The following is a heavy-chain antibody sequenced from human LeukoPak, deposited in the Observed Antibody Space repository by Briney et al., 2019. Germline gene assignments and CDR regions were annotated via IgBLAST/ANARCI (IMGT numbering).Heavy chain of an antibody. CDR2: IYTSGST. CDR1: GGSISSGSYY. Sequence: SETLSLTCTVSGGSISSGSYYWSWIRQPAGKGLEWIGRIYTSGSTNYNPSLKSRVTISVDTSKNQFSLKLSSVTAADTAVYYCARARAYDYDYVWGSYQGYYFDYWGQGTLVTVSS. D-gene: IGHD3-16*02. J-gene: IGHJ4*02. V-gene: IGHV4-61*02. CDR3: ARARAYDYDYVWGSYQGYYFDY.